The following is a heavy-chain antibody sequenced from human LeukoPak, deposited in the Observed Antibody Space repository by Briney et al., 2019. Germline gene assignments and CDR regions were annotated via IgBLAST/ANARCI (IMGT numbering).Heavy chain of an antibody. CDR2: ISASGYNT. Sequence: GGTLRLSCAASGFTFSSCGMSWVRQAPGKGLEWVSTISASGYNTYYADSVKGRFTISRDNSKNTLYLQMNSLRTEDTALYYCANTVGVTAFLAYWGQGTLVTVSS. CDR3: ANTVGVTAFLAY. J-gene: IGHJ4*02. V-gene: IGHV3-23*01. D-gene: IGHD2-21*02. CDR1: GFTFSSCG.